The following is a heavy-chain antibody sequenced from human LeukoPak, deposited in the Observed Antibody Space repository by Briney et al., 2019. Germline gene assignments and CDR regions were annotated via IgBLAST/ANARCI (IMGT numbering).Heavy chain of an antibody. Sequence: SETLSLTCTVSGGSISSYYWSWIRQPAGKGLEWIGRMYLSGNTNYNPSLKSRVTMSPDTSKNQFSLKLSSVTAADTAVYYCARSGGYANDAFDIWGQGTMVTVSS. V-gene: IGHV4-4*07. CDR1: GGSISSYY. D-gene: IGHD2-15*01. CDR2: MYLSGNT. CDR3: ARSGGYANDAFDI. J-gene: IGHJ3*02.